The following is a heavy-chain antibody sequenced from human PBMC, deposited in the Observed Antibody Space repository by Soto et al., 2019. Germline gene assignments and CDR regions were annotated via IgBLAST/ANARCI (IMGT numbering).Heavy chain of an antibody. V-gene: IGHV3-21*01. CDR1: GFTFSTYT. CDR3: ARGEAPGTPFIDY. J-gene: IGHJ4*02. CDR2: MTSTSSYI. D-gene: IGHD1-7*01. Sequence: EVQLVESGGGLVKPGGSLRLSCAASGFTFSTYTMNWVRQAPGKGLEGVSSMTSTSSYIFYTDSVKGRFTISRDNAKKSLYLQMNSLRAEDTAVYYCARGEAPGTPFIDYWGQGTMVTVSS.